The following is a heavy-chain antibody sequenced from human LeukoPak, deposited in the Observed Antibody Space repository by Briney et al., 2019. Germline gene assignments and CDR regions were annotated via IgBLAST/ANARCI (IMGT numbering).Heavy chain of an antibody. CDR3: ARGPLLNLLSWYFDL. CDR2: IYTSGST. V-gene: IGHV4-61*02. Sequence: SETLSLTCTVSGGSISSGSYYWSWIRQPAGKGLEWIGRIYTSGSTNYNPSLKSRVTISVDTSKNQFSLKLSSVTAADTAVYYCARGPLLNLLSWYFDLWGRGTLVTVSS. CDR1: GGSISSGSYY. J-gene: IGHJ2*01. D-gene: IGHD2-15*01.